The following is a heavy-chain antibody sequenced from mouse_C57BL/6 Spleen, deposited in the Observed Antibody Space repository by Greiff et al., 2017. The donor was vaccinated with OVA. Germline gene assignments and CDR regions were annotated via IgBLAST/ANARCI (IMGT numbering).Heavy chain of an antibody. D-gene: IGHD2-2*01. V-gene: IGHV1-52*01. J-gene: IGHJ4*01. CDR2: IDPSDSET. Sequence: QVQLQQPGAELVRPGSSVKLSCKASGYTFTSYWMHWVKRRPIQGLEWIGNIDPSDSETHYNQKFKDKATLTVDKSSSTAYMQLSSLTSEDSAVYYCARGGHGYDEVYYYAMDYWGQGTSVTVSS. CDR3: ARGGHGYDEVYYYAMDY. CDR1: GYTFTSYW.